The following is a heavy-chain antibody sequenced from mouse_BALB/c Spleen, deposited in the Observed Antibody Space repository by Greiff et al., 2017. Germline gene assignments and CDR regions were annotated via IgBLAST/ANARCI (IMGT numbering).Heavy chain of an antibody. CDR2: ISDGGSYT. V-gene: IGHV5-4*02. CDR1: GFTFSDYY. J-gene: IGHJ2*01. D-gene: IGHD2-1*01. CDR3: ARRGVYYGNYGYFDY. Sequence: EVHLVESGGGLVKPGGSLKLSCAASGFTFSDYYMYWVRQTPEKRLEWVATISDGGSYTYYPDSVKGRFTISRDNAKNNLYLQMSSLKSEDTAMYYCARRGVYYGNYGYFDYWGQGTTLTVSS.